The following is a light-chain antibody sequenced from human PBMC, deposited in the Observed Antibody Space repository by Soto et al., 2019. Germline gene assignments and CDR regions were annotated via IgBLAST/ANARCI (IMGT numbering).Light chain of an antibody. CDR3: QVWDSGSAHVL. CDR2: SDT. J-gene: IGLJ2*01. Sequence: SYELTQPPSVSVAPGETARISCGGNNIGSKGVHWYQQKPGQAPVLVIYSDTDLPPVIPERFSGSNSANRATLTISSVEAGDEADYYCQVWDSGSAHVLFGGGTQLTVL. V-gene: IGLV3-21*01. CDR1: NIGSKG.